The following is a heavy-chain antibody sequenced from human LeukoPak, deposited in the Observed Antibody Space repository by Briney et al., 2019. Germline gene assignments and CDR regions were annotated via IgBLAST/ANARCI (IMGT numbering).Heavy chain of an antibody. D-gene: IGHD2-2*01. CDR1: GFTFSDYY. J-gene: IGHJ6*03. CDR3: ARCPAGLYYYYYMDV. V-gene: IGHV3-11*04. Sequence: PGGSLRLSCAASGFTFSDYYMSWIRHAPGKGLEWVSYISSSGSTIYYADSVKGRFTISRDNAKNSLYLQMNSLRAEDTAVYYCARCPAGLYYYYYMDVWGKGTTVTVSS. CDR2: ISSSGSTI.